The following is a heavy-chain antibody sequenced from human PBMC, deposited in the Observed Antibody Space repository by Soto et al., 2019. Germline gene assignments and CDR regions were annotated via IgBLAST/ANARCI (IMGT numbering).Heavy chain of an antibody. Sequence: PSETLSLTCTVSGGSISNYYWSWVRQPPGKGLECIGYIYYSGSTNYNPSLKSRITISVGTSKNQFSLKLSSVTAADTAVYYCARNYGDYVDYWGQGNLVTVSS. CDR3: ARNYGDYVDY. CDR2: IYYSGST. D-gene: IGHD4-17*01. J-gene: IGHJ4*02. V-gene: IGHV4-59*08. CDR1: GGSISNYY.